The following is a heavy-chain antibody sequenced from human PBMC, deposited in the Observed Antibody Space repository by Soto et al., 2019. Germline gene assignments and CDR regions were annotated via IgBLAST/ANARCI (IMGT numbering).Heavy chain of an antibody. J-gene: IGHJ3*02. V-gene: IGHV2-5*02. D-gene: IGHD3-3*01. CDR3: AHSLGFKQYYDFWSGRDAFDI. CDR2: IYWDDDK. Sequence: QITLKESGPTLVKPTQTLTLTCTFSGFSLSTSGVGVGWIRQPPGKALEWLALIYWDDDKRYSPSLKSSLTIIKDTSKTQVVLTMTTMDPVDTATYYCAHSLGFKQYYDFWSGRDAFDIWGQGTMVTVSS. CDR1: GFSLSTSGVG.